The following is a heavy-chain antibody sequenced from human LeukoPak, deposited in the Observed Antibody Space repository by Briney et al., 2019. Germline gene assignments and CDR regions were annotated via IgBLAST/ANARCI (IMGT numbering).Heavy chain of an antibody. CDR1: GFTFDDYG. V-gene: IGHV3-23*01. Sequence: GGSLRLSCAASGFTFDDYGMSWVRQAPGKGLEWVSAISGSGGSTYYADSVKGRFTISRDNSKNTLYLQMNSLRAEDTAVYYCAKDRWTEVDAFDIWGQGTMVTVSS. CDR3: AKDRWTEVDAFDI. J-gene: IGHJ3*02. CDR2: ISGSGGST. D-gene: IGHD1-1*01.